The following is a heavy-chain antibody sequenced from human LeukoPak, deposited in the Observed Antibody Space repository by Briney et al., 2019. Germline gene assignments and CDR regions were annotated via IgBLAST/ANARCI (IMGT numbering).Heavy chain of an antibody. J-gene: IGHJ5*02. CDR1: GGTFSSYA. CDR3: ATTPWSRGWFDP. V-gene: IGHV1-69*04. CDR2: IIPILGIA. D-gene: IGHD1-26*01. Sequence: ASVKVSCKASGGTFSSYAISWVRQAPGQGLEWMGRIIPILGIANYAQKFQGRVTITADKSTSTAYMELSSLRSEDTAVYYCATTPWSRGWFDPWGQGTLVTVSS.